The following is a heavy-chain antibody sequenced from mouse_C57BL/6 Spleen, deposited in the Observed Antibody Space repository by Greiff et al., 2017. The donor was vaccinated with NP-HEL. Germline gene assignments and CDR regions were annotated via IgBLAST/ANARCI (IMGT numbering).Heavy chain of an antibody. CDR2: INPYNGGT. V-gene: IGHV1-19*01. Sequence: EVQGVESGPVLVKPGASVKMSCKASGYTFTDYYVNWVKQSHGKSLEWIGVINPYNGGTSYNQKFKGKATLTVDKSSSTAYMELNSLTSEDSAVYYCARGGITTVVNFDYWGQGTTLTVSS. J-gene: IGHJ2*01. CDR1: GYTFTDYY. CDR3: ARGGITTVVNFDY. D-gene: IGHD1-1*01.